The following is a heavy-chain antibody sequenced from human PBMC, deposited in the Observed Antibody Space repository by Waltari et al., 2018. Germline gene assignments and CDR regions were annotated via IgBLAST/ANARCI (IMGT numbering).Heavy chain of an antibody. V-gene: IGHV4-59*01. CDR2: IHYSGST. D-gene: IGHD3-22*01. J-gene: IGHJ4*02. CDR1: Y. CDR3: VRRPSDYHDSGLIHS. Sequence: YMGRVRQPPGKGLEWIAYIHYSGSTNFNPSLKSRVTMSIDTSKNQFSLKLTSVTAADTAVYYCVRRPSDYHDSGLIHSWGQGTLVTVSS.